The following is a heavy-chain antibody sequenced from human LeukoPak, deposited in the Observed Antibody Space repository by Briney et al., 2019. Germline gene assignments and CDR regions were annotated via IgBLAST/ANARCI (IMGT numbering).Heavy chain of an antibody. CDR1: GGSINTYY. CDR3: ARDNDFFDY. CDR2: IHSSGST. J-gene: IGHJ4*02. Sequence: SETLSLTCSVSGGSINTYYWSCIRQPAEKGLEWIGRIHSSGSTHYNPSLKGRVTMPLDTSKNQFSLKLTSVTAADTAVYYCARDNDFFDYWGQGTLVTVSS. V-gene: IGHV4-4*07.